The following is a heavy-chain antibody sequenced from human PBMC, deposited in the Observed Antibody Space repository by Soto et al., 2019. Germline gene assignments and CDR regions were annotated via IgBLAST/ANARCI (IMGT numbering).Heavy chain of an antibody. CDR1: GGSFSGYY. Sequence: PSETLSLTCAVYGGSFSGYYWSWIRQPPGKGLEWIGEINHSGSTNYNPSLKSRVTISVDTSKNQFSLKLSSVTAADTAVYYCARGANNIVVVPAAMKAGWFDPWGQGTLVTV. J-gene: IGHJ5*02. D-gene: IGHD2-2*01. V-gene: IGHV4-34*01. CDR3: ARGANNIVVVPAAMKAGWFDP. CDR2: INHSGST.